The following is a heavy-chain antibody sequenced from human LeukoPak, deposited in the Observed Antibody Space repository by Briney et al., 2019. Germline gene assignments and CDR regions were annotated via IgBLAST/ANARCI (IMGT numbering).Heavy chain of an antibody. CDR3: AKDLYDSSGYPVGALDN. J-gene: IGHJ4*02. V-gene: IGHV3-23*01. Sequence: PGRSLRLSCAASRFTFRSYAMTWVRQAPGKGLEWVSAISGSGGSTYYADSVKGRFTISRDNSKNTLYLQMNSLRAEDTAVYYCAKDLYDSSGYPVGALDNWGQGTLVTVSS. CDR1: RFTFRSYA. D-gene: IGHD3-22*01. CDR2: ISGSGGST.